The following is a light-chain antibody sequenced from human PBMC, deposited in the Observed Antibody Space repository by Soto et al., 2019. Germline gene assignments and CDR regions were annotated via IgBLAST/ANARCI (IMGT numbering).Light chain of an antibody. CDR3: MQALQTPFT. Sequence: DIVMTQSPLSLPGTPGEPASISFRSSQSLVHSNGYNYLDWYLQKPGQSPQLLIYLGSNRASGVPDRFSGSGSGTDFTLKISRVEAEDVGVYYCMQALQTPFTFGPGTKVDIK. CDR1: QSLVHSNGYNY. CDR2: LGS. V-gene: IGKV2-28*01. J-gene: IGKJ3*01.